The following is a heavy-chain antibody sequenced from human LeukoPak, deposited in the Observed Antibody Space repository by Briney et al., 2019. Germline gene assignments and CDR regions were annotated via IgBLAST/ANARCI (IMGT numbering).Heavy chain of an antibody. CDR1: GFTVSSNF. Sequence: PGGSLRLSCAVSGFTVSSNFMSSVRQAPGKGLEWVSVIYSGGTTYYADSVKGRFTISRDISKNTLHLQMNSLRAEGTAAYYCARDGYGYNYMDVWGRGTTVTVSS. V-gene: IGHV3-53*01. CDR3: ARDGYGYNYMDV. CDR2: IYSGGTT. J-gene: IGHJ6*03. D-gene: IGHD5-12*01.